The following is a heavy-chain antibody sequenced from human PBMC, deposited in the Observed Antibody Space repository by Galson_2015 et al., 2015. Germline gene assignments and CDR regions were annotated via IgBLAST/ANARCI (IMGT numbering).Heavy chain of an antibody. J-gene: IGHJ4*02. Sequence: SLRLSCAASGFTFTDHSMDWVRQAPGKGLEWVGRVRSKANSYTTDYAASVKGRFTISRDDSKNSLYLQMNSLKTEDTAVYYCTRGPPDYWGQGTLVTVSS. CDR3: TRGPPDY. V-gene: IGHV3-72*01. CDR2: VRSKANSYTT. CDR1: GFTFTDHS.